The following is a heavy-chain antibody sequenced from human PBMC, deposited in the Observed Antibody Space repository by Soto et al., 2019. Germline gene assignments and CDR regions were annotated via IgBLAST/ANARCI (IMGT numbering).Heavy chain of an antibody. J-gene: IGHJ3*02. CDR3: ARVERGTVTTVVDAFDI. CDR2: MSHSGGT. CDR1: GGFVSSGSYY. Sequence: QVQLQQWGAGLLKPSETLSLTCAVYGGFVSSGSYYWSWIRQPPGKGLEWIGEMSHSGGTHFNPSLESRVTISVDTSKNQFSLRMSSVTAADTALYYCARVERGTVTTVVDAFDIWGQGTMVTVSS. D-gene: IGHD1-1*01. V-gene: IGHV4-34*01.